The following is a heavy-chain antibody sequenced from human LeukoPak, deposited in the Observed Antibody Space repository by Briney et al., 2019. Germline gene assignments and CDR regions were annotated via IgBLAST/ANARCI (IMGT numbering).Heavy chain of an antibody. J-gene: IGHJ5*02. V-gene: IGHV1-2*02. CDR2: INPNSGGT. Sequence: GASVKVSCKASGYTFTSYYMHWVRQAPGQGLEWMGWINPNSGGTNYAQKFQGRVTMTRDTSISTAYMELSSLRSEDTAVYYCARCSPYYYGSGSYRVDSGFDPWGQGTLVTVSS. D-gene: IGHD3-10*01. CDR3: ARCSPYYYGSGSYRVDSGFDP. CDR1: GYTFTSYY.